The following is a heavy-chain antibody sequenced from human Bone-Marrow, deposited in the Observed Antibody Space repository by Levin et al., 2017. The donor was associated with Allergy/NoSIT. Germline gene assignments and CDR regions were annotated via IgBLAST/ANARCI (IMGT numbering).Heavy chain of an antibody. CDR2: INSDGSST. CDR3: ARVVVAGQLGCWFDP. D-gene: IGHD6-19*01. J-gene: IGHJ5*02. CDR1: GFTFSSYW. V-gene: IGHV3-74*01. Sequence: GGSLRLSCAASGFTFSSYWMHWVRQAPGKGLVWVSRINSDGSSTSYADSVKGRFTISRDNAKNTLYLQMNSLRAEDTAVYYCARVVVAGQLGCWFDPWGQGTLVTVSS.